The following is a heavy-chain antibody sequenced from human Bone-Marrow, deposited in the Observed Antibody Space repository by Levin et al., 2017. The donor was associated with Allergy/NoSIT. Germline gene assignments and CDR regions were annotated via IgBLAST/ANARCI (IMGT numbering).Heavy chain of an antibody. CDR1: GFTFSSYW. V-gene: IGHV3-74*01. CDR2: ISKDGTTT. D-gene: IGHD4-11*01. Sequence: PGGSLRLSCAASGFTFSSYWMLWVRLTPGKGLVWVSRISKDGTTTAYVDSVEGRFTISRDNAENTLFLQMSSLRAEDTGVYFCARHDYSNYGLDYLDVWGKGTTVTVSS. J-gene: IGHJ6*03. CDR3: ARHDYSNYGLDYLDV.